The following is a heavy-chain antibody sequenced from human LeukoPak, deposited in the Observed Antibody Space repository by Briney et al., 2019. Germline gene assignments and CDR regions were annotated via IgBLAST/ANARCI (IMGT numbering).Heavy chain of an antibody. CDR2: TRNKANSYTT. J-gene: IGHJ6*02. Sequence: SGGSLRLSCAASGFTFSDHYMDWVCQAPGKGLEWVGRTRNKANSYTTEYAASVKGRFTISRDDSKNSLYLQMNSLKTEDSAVYYCSRYYFGSGSSRGMDVWGQGTTVTVSS. D-gene: IGHD3-10*01. V-gene: IGHV3-72*01. CDR3: SRYYFGSGSSRGMDV. CDR1: GFTFSDHY.